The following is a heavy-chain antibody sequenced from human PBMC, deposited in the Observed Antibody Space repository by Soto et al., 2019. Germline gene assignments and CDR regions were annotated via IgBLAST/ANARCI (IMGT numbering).Heavy chain of an antibody. V-gene: IGHV4-30-4*01. CDR3: VGTGTTDDD. CDR1: GANVRSRDYY. D-gene: IGHD4-17*01. Sequence: TESLTCPDSGANVRSRDYYWSCIRTTPGKGLEWIGYIYNSGGSYYNPSLKGRLTISIDTSKNQFSLKLNSVTAADTAIYYCVGTGTTDDDGGRGTLGT. J-gene: IGHJ4*02. CDR2: IYNSGGS.